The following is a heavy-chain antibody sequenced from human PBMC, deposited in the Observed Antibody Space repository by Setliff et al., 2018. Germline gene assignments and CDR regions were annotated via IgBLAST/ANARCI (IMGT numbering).Heavy chain of an antibody. D-gene: IGHD3-10*01. CDR3: ARLSHAYYYGSGSYFGFDP. CDR2: IHYSGST. J-gene: IGHJ5*02. CDR1: GGSISSYY. Sequence: PSETLSLTCTVSGGSISSYYWGWIRRPPGKGLEWIGSIHYSGSTYYNPSLKSRVTIFVDTSKNQFSLKLSSVTAADTAVYYCARLSHAYYYGSGSYFGFDPWGQGTLVTVS. V-gene: IGHV4-39*01.